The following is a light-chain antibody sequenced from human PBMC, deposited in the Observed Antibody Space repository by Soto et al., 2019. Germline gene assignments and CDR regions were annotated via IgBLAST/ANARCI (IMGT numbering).Light chain of an antibody. V-gene: IGKV3D-20*02. Sequence: ETLLTQSPATLSLSPGERATLSCVASQSVSSSYLAWYQQQPGQAPRLLIYDASNRATGSPARFSGSGSWADFSLTISSLEPEDFAVYYCQQRSNWPLITFGQGTRLEIK. CDR1: QSVSSSY. J-gene: IGKJ5*01. CDR2: DAS. CDR3: QQRSNWPLIT.